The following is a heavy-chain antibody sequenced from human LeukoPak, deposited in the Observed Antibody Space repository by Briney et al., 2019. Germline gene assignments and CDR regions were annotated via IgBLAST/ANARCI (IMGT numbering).Heavy chain of an antibody. V-gene: IGHV1-46*01. CDR3: ARVVLRRLDY. D-gene: IGHD3-16*01. Sequence: ASVKVSCKASGYTFTSYYMHWVRQAPGQGLEWMGIINPSGGSTSYAQKLQGRVTMTTDTSTSTAYMELRSLRSDDTAVYYCARVVLRRLDYWGQGTLVTVSS. J-gene: IGHJ4*02. CDR2: INPSGGST. CDR1: GYTFTSYY.